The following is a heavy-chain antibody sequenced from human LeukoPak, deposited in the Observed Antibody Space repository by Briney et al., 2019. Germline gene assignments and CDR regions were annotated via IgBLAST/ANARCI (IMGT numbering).Heavy chain of an antibody. Sequence: ASVKVSSKVSGYTLTELSMHWVRQAPGKGLEWVGGFDPEDGETLYAQKFQGRVTMTEDTSTDTAYMELRSLRSEDTAVYYCATVLVGAPYLDYWREETLVTVSS. CDR1: GYTLTELS. CDR3: ATVLVGAPYLDY. V-gene: IGHV1-24*01. D-gene: IGHD1-26*01. J-gene: IGHJ4*02. CDR2: FDPEDGET.